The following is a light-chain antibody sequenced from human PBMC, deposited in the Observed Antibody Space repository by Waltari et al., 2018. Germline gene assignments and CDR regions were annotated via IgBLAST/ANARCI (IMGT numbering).Light chain of an antibody. V-gene: IGLV1-44*01. CDR1: SPNIGSKT. CDR3: AVWDVSLSAPV. J-gene: IGLJ3*02. Sequence: QSVLTQPPSASGTPGQRVTIPCSGSSPNIGSKTVTWYQQVPGTAPKLLIYTNDQRPSGVPDRFSGSKSGTSASLAISGLQSDDEADYYCAVWDVSLSAPVFGGGTKVTVL. CDR2: TND.